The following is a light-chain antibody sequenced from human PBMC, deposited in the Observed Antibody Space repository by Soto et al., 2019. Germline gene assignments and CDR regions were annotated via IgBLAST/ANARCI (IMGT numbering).Light chain of an antibody. Sequence: QSALTQPASVSGSPGQSITISCTGTSSDVGGYNYVSWYQQYPGKAPILMVYDVSNRPSGVSNRFSGSKSGNTASLSISLLQAEDEADYYCSSYTSSDTYVFGTGTKFTVL. V-gene: IGLV2-14*03. CDR3: SSYTSSDTYV. J-gene: IGLJ1*01. CDR2: DVS. CDR1: SSDVGGYNY.